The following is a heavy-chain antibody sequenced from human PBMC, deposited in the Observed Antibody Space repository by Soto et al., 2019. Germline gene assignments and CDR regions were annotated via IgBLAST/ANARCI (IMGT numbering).Heavy chain of an antibody. J-gene: IGHJ4*02. D-gene: IGHD2-15*01. CDR3: ARGSKGGLGRPLDY. V-gene: IGHV4-34*01. CDR2: INHSGST. CDR1: GGSFSGYY. Sequence: QVQLQQWGAGLLKPSETLSLTCAVYGGSFSGYYWSWIRQPPGKGLEWIGEINHSGSTNYNPSLKSRVTISGDTSKNQFSLKLSSVTAADTAVYYCARGSKGGLGRPLDYWGQGTLVTVSS.